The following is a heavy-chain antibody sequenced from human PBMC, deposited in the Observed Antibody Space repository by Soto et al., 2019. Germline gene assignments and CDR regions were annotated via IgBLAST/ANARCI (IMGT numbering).Heavy chain of an antibody. CDR1: GYIFTSYY. CDR2: INPFDGSR. J-gene: IGHJ4*02. D-gene: IGHD3-22*01. V-gene: IGHV1-46*01. Sequence: ASVKVSCKASGYIFTSYYIHWVRQAPGQGLEWMGWINPFDGSRMFAQSFQGRVTMTRDTSTSTVYMEVSSLRSEDTAVYYCARDSSGYYYPRFWGQGTLVTVSS. CDR3: ARDSSGYYYPRF.